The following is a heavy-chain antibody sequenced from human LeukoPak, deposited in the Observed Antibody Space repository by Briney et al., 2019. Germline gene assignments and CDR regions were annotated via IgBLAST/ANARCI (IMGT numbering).Heavy chain of an antibody. CDR2: IYYSGST. J-gene: IGHJ6*03. V-gene: IGHV4-61*01. CDR1: GGSVNSGNYY. CDR3: ARDRGYYYMDV. Sequence: PSQTLSLTCTVSGGSVNSGNYYWSWIRQPPGKGLEWIGYIYYSGSTNYNPSLKSRVTISVDTSKNQFSLKLSSVTAADTAVYYCARDRGYYYMDVWGKGTTVTISS.